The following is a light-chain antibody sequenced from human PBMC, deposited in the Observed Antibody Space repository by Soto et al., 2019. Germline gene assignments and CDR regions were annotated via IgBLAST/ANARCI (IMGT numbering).Light chain of an antibody. J-gene: IGKJ5*01. CDR3: MQTTQWPYT. CDR1: QSLVHSSGNTY. V-gene: IGKV2-30*02. Sequence: DVLLTQSPLSLPVTPGQPASISCRSSQSLVHSSGNTYLNWFLQRPGQSPRRLIYKVSTRDSGVPDRFSGSGSDTDLTLNISRVEAEDVGIYYCMQTTQWPYTFGQGTRLEI. CDR2: KVS.